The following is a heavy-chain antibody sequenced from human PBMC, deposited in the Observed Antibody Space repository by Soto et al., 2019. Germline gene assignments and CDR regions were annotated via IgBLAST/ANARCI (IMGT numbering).Heavy chain of an antibody. Sequence: SETLSLTCTVSGGSISSYYWSRIRQPPGKGLEWIGDIYYSGSTNYNPSLKSRVTISVDTSKNQFSLKLSSVTAADTAVYYCARLQRIVGATTFDYWGQGTLVTVSS. D-gene: IGHD1-26*01. V-gene: IGHV4-59*01. CDR3: ARLQRIVGATTFDY. CDR2: IYYSGST. CDR1: GGSISSYY. J-gene: IGHJ4*02.